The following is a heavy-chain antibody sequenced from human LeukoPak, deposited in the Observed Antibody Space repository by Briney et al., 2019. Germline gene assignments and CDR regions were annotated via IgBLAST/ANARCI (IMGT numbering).Heavy chain of an antibody. D-gene: IGHD6-13*01. CDR1: GGSISNFY. CDR3: ARLNVLSGSPLHHFEH. Sequence: PSETLSLTCTVSGGSISNFYWSWIRQLPGKGLEWIAYINYSGDTNYNPSLTGRVTISVDTSNNQFSLKLTSVTAADTAVYYCARLNVLSGSPLHHFEHWGQGTLVTVSA. V-gene: IGHV4-59*08. J-gene: IGHJ4*02. CDR2: INYSGDT.